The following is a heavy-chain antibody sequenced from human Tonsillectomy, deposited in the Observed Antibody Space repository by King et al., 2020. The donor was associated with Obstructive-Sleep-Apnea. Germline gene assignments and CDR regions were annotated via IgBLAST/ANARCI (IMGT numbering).Heavy chain of an antibody. D-gene: IGHD3-22*01. V-gene: IGHV4-38-2*02. CDR1: GYSISSGYY. CDR2: IYHSGRT. CDR3: ARRTYYYDSSGYSEFSPFDY. Sequence: QLQESGPGLVKPSETLSLTCTVSGYSISSGYYWGWSRQHPGKGLEWIGSIYHSGRTYYNPSLKSRVTISEDPSKNKFSLKLSSVTAADTAVYYCARRTYYYDSSGYSEFSPFDYWGQGTLVTVSS. J-gene: IGHJ4*02.